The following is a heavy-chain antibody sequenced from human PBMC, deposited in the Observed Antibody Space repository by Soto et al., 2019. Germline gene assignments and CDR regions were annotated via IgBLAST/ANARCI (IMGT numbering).Heavy chain of an antibody. J-gene: IGHJ5*02. V-gene: IGHV4-31*03. CDR3: ARYGSGSYLRVPVAQNWFDP. CDR1: GGSISSGGYY. Sequence: SETLSLTCTVSGGSISSGGYYWSWIRQHPGKGLEWIGYICYSGSTYYNPSLKSRVTISVDTSKNQFSLKLSSVTAADTAVYYCARYGSGSYLRVPVAQNWFDPWGQGTLVTVSS. D-gene: IGHD3-10*01. CDR2: ICYSGST.